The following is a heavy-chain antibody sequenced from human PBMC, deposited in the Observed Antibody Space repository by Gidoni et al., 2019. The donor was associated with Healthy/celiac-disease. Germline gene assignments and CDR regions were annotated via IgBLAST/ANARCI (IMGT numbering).Heavy chain of an antibody. D-gene: IGHD3-10*01. CDR3: ARDSRYYYGSGSYLYGMDV. V-gene: IGHV4-31*03. J-gene: IGHJ6*02. CDR1: GCSISSGGYY. CDR2: IYYSGST. Sequence: QVQLQESGPGLVKPSQTLSLTCTVSGCSISSGGYYWSWSRQHPGKGLEWIGYIYYSGSTYYNPSLKSRVTISVDTSKNQFSLKLSSVTAADTAVYYCARDSRYYYGSGSYLYGMDVWGQGTTVTVSS.